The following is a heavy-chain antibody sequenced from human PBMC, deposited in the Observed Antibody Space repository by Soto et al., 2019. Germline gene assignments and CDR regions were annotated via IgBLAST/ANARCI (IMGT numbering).Heavy chain of an antibody. CDR3: TRDRLRGYDSSGFYS. CDR2: INPSDGNR. J-gene: IGHJ4*02. CDR1: GHSFSFNG. Sequence: GTSVKVTCKDSGHSFSFNGSNWVRQAPGQGLEWMGWINPSDGNRNFAQKFEDRVTMTTATSTNTVFLELRSLKSDDTAIYYCTRDRLRGYDSSGFYSWGQGTMVTVS. V-gene: IGHV1-18*01. D-gene: IGHD3-22*01.